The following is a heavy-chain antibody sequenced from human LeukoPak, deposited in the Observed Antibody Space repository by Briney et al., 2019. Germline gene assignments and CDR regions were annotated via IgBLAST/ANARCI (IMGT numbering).Heavy chain of an antibody. CDR1: GFTFSSYG. D-gene: IGHD2-2*01. CDR3: AKIRGVVPAATPDY. Sequence: GGSLRLSCAASGFTFSSYGMHWVRQAAGKGLEWVAVIRYDGSNKYYADSVKGRFTISRDNSKNTLYLQMNSLRAEDTAVYYCAKIRGVVPAATPDYWGQGTLVTVSS. CDR2: IRYDGSNK. J-gene: IGHJ4*02. V-gene: IGHV3-30*02.